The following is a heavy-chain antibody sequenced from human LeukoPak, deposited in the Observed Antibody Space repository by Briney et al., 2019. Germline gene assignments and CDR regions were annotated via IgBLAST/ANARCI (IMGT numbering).Heavy chain of an antibody. CDR1: GGSISSGGYS. Sequence: PSQTLSLTCAVSGGSISSGGYSWSWIRQPPGKGLEWIGYIYHSGSTNYNPSLKSRVTISVDTSKNQFSLKLSSVTAADTAVYYCARVTGDFDYWGQGTLVTVSS. CDR2: IYHSGST. CDR3: ARVTGDFDY. J-gene: IGHJ4*02. V-gene: IGHV4-30-2*01. D-gene: IGHD1-14*01.